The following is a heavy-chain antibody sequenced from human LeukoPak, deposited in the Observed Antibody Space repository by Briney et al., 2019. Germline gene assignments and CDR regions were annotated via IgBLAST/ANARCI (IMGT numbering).Heavy chain of an antibody. D-gene: IGHD3-10*01. CDR1: GITFRNAW. CDR2: IKSKTDGGTT. Sequence: GSLRLSCAASGITFRNAWVSRVRQAPGEGPEWVGRIKSKTDGGTTDYAAPVKGRFTISRDDSKNTLYLQMNSLKTEDTAVYYCTTDRGDSDAFDIWGQGTMVTVSS. V-gene: IGHV3-15*01. CDR3: TTDRGDSDAFDI. J-gene: IGHJ3*02.